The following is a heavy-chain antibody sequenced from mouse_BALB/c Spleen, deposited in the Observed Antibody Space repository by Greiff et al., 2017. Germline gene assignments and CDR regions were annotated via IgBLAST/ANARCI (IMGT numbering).Heavy chain of an antibody. V-gene: IGHV2-6-2*01. CDR1: GFSLTSYG. CDR2: IWSDGST. CDR3: ARGHYYGSSPYAMDY. Sequence: QVQLKESGPDLVAPSQSLSITCTVSGFSLTSYGVHWVRQPPGKGLEWLVVIWSDGSTTYNSALKSRLSISKDNSKSQVFLKMNSLQTDDTAMYYCARGHYYGSSPYAMDYWGQGTSVTVSA. D-gene: IGHD1-1*01. J-gene: IGHJ4*01.